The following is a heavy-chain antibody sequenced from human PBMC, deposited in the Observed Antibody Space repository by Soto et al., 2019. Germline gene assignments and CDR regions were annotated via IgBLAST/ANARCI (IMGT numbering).Heavy chain of an antibody. CDR1: GFSVSRNY. J-gene: IGHJ4*02. Sequence: EVQLVESGGGLVQPGGSLRLSCAASGFSVSRNYMSWVRQAPGKGLEWVSVIYSGGSTYYADSVKGRFTISRHNSKNMLYLQMNSLRAEDTAVYYCASSPPMGYYDFWSGYQTDYWGQGTLVTVSS. CDR2: IYSGGST. CDR3: ASSPPMGYYDFWSGYQTDY. D-gene: IGHD3-3*01. V-gene: IGHV3-53*04.